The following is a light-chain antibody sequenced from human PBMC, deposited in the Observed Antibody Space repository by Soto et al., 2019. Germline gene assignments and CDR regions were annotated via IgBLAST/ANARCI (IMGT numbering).Light chain of an antibody. V-gene: IGKV1-5*01. CDR1: QSISSY. J-gene: IGKJ1*01. CDR2: DAS. CDR3: QQYSSYSAWT. Sequence: DIQMTQSPSSLSASVGDRVTITCRASQSISSYLNWYQQKPGKAPKLLIYDASSLQSGVPPRFSGSGSGTEFTLTTRSLQPDDIATYYCQQYSSYSAWTFGEGTKVDIK.